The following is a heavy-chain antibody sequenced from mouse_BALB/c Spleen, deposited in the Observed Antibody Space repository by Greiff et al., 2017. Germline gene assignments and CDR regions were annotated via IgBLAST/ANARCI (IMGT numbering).Heavy chain of an antibody. CDR1: GYTFTDYY. D-gene: IGHD2-2*01. V-gene: IGHV1-77*01. CDR3: ARGEAMVTTRYYAMDY. CDR2: IYPGSGNT. J-gene: IGHJ4*01. Sequence: QVHVKQSGAELARPGASVKLSCKASGYTFTDYYINWVKQRTGQGLEWIGEIYPGSGNTYYNEKFKGKATFTVDTSSSTAYMQFNSLKSEDSAVYYCARGEAMVTTRYYAMDYWGQGTSVTVSS.